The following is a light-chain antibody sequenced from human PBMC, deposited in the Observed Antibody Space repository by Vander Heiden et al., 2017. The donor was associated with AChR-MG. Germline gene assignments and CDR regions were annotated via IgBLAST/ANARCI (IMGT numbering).Light chain of an antibody. CDR1: SGHSSYT. CDR2: VNSDGSH. V-gene: IGLV4-69*01. CDR3: QTWGTGFRV. J-gene: IGLJ3*02. Sequence: QLVLTQSPSASASLGAWVKLTCTLSSGHSSYTIAWHQQHPEKGPRYLMKVNSDGSHFKGDGIPDRFSGSSSGAERYLTISSLQSEDEADYYCQTWGTGFRVFGGGTKLTVL.